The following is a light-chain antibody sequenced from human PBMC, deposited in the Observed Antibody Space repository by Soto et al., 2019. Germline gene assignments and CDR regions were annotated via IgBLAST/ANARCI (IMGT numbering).Light chain of an antibody. V-gene: IGLV1-36*01. CDR1: SSNIGNNA. CDR2: YDD. Sequence: QSVLTQPPSVSEAPRQRVTISCSGSSSNIGNNAVNWYQQLPGKAPKLLIYYDDLLPSGVSDRFSGSKSGTSASLAISGLQSEDGADYYCAAGDDSLNGWVFGGGTKLTVL. CDR3: AAGDDSLNGWV. J-gene: IGLJ3*02.